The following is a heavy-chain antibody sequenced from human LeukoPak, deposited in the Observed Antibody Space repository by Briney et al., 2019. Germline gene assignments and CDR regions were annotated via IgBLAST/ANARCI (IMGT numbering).Heavy chain of an antibody. D-gene: IGHD1-26*01. V-gene: IGHV1-18*01. CDR2: ISGYSGDT. CDR1: GYDFTSFV. Sequence: GASVRVSCKASGYDFTSFVISWLRQAPGQGLEWMGWISGYSGDTKYAQEVQARVTMTIDTSTSTAYMEMTSLRSDDTAVYYCARDQVVGATAGTFDFWGQGTLVTVSS. CDR3: ARDQVVGATAGTFDF. J-gene: IGHJ4*02.